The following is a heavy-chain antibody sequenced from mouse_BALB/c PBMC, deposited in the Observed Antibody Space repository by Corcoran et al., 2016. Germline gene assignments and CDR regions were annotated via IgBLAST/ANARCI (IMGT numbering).Heavy chain of an antibody. D-gene: IGHD3-1*01. CDR1: GYTFTNYG. Sequence: QIQLVQSGPELKKPGETVKISCKASGYTFTNYGMNWVKQAPGKGLKWMGWINTYTGEPTYADDFKGRFAFSLETSASTAYLQINNLKNEDMATYFCARGRSGNDYWGQGTTVTVSS. CDR3: ARGRSGNDY. CDR2: INTYTGEP. V-gene: IGHV9-1*02. J-gene: IGHJ2*01.